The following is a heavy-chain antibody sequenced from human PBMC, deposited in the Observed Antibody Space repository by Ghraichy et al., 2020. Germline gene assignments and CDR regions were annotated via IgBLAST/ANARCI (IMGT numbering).Heavy chain of an antibody. V-gene: IGHV3-30*18. J-gene: IGHJ4*02. Sequence: GGSLRLSCAASGFTFSSYGMHWVRQAPGKGLEWVAVISYDGSNKYYADSVKGRFTISRDNSKNTLYLQMNSLRAEDTAVYYCAKEFRSYYYDSSGYYFWEDWGQGTLVTVSS. CDR2: ISYDGSNK. D-gene: IGHD3-22*01. CDR3: AKEFRSYYYDSSGYYFWED. CDR1: GFTFSSYG.